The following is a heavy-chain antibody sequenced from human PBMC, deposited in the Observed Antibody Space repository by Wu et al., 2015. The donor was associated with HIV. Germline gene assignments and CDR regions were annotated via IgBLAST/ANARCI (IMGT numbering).Heavy chain of an antibody. CDR3: ARCGYSGYDYDSSGYYDY. CDR1: GGTFSSYA. J-gene: IGHJ4*02. CDR2: IIPIFGTA. D-gene: IGHD3-22*01. V-gene: IGHV1-69*05. Sequence: QVQLVQSGAEVKKPGSSVKVSCKASGGTFSSYAISWVRQAPGQGLEWMGGIIPIFGTANYAQKFQGRVTITTDESTSTAYMELSSLRSEDTAVYYCARCGYSGYDYDSSGYYDYWGQGTLVTVSS.